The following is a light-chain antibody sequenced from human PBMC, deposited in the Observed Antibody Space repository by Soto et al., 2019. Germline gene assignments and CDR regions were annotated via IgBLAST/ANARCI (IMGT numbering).Light chain of an antibody. J-gene: IGKJ4*01. CDR3: QQYYSTPRT. CDR2: WAA. V-gene: IGKV4-1*01. Sequence: DIVMTQSPDSLAVSLGERATINCKSSQSVLYSSNNKNYLAWYQQKPGQPPKLLIYWAATRESGVPDRFSGSGSGTDFTLTIHSLQAEDGAVYYCQQYYSTPRTFGGGTKVE. CDR1: QSVLYSSNNKNY.